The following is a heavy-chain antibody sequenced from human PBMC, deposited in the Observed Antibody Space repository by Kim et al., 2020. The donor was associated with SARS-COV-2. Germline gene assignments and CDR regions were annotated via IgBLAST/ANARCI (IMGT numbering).Heavy chain of an antibody. V-gene: IGHV1-3*01. J-gene: IGHJ3*02. CDR2: INAGNGNT. D-gene: IGHD1-26*01. CDR3: ARAPHGLIVGARGAFEI. CDR1: GYTFTSYA. Sequence: ASVKVSCKASGYTFTSYAMHWVRQAPGQRLEWMGWINAGNGNTKYSQKFQGRVTITRDTSASTAYMELSSLRSEDTAVYYCARAPHGLIVGARGAFEIWGQGTMVTVSS.